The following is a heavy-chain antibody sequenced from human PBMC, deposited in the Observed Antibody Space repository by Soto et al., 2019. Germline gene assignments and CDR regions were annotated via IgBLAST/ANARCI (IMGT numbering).Heavy chain of an antibody. V-gene: IGHV3-35*01. CDR1: GFTFSNSD. CDR2: VSWNGRRT. Sequence: PAGSLRLACASSGFTFSNSDMNLVQQTTGKGLEWESGVSWNGRRTHYADSVKGRFIISRHNSRNTLYLQTNSLRAEDTAVYYCVRNNEMATIEKKGPNVVYWGQGTLVTVSS. J-gene: IGHJ4*02. D-gene: IGHD5-12*01. CDR3: VRNNEMATIEKKGPNVVY.